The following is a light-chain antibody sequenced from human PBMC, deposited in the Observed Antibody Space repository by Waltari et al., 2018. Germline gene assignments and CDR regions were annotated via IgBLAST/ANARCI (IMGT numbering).Light chain of an antibody. CDR1: QSVNRT. V-gene: IGKV3-11*01. Sequence: EIVLTQSPGTLSLSPGDRATLSCRASQSVNRTLAWYQQKPGQAPSLLIYGASNRATGVPARFSGSGSGTDFSLTISSLEPEDFAVYYCQQHLNLPVTFGQGTKVEIK. CDR2: GAS. CDR3: QQHLNLPVT. J-gene: IGKJ1*01.